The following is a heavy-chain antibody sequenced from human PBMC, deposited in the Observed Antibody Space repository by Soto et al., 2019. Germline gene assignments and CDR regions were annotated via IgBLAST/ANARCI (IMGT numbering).Heavy chain of an antibody. CDR2: ISGSGGST. CDR3: AKERGGRYYPEVVFDY. J-gene: IGHJ4*02. CDR1: GFTFSSYA. V-gene: IGHV3-23*01. D-gene: IGHD1-26*01. Sequence: EVQLLESGGGLVQPGGSLRLSCAASGFTFSSYAMSWVRQAPGKGLEWVSAISGSGGSTYYADSVKGRFTISRDNSKNTLYLQMNSLLAEDTDVYYCAKERGGRYYPEVVFDYWGQGTLVTVSS.